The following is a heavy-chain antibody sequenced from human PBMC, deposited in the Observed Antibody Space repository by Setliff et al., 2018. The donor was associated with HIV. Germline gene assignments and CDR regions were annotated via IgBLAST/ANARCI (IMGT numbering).Heavy chain of an antibody. CDR3: ASGMRWDTAMGDAFYI. V-gene: IGHV1-18*01. CDR2: ISTYNGNT. D-gene: IGHD5-18*01. CDR1: GYTFTSYG. Sequence: ASVKVSCKASGYTFTSYGISWVRQAPGQGLEWMGWISTYNGNTYYAQKLQGKVTITTDTSTTTAYMELRSLKYDDTAIYFCASGMRWDTAMGDAFYIWGQGTMVTVSS. J-gene: IGHJ3*02.